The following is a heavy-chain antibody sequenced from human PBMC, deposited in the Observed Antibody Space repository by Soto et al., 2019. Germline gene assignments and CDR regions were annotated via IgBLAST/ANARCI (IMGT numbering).Heavy chain of an antibody. V-gene: IGHV4-30-2*01. D-gene: IGHD6-19*01. CDR2: IYHSGST. CDR1: GGSISSGGYS. CDR3: ATAGGLGAVAADY. Sequence: QLQLQESGSGLVKPSQTLSLTCAVSGGSISSGGYSWSWIRQPPGKGLEWIGYIYHSGSTYYNPFLKSRGTISVDRSKNQFSLKLSSVTAADTAVYYCATAGGLGAVAADYWGQGTLVTVSS. J-gene: IGHJ4*02.